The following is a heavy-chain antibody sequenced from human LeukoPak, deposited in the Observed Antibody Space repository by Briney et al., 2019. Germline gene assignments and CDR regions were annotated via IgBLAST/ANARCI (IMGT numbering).Heavy chain of an antibody. CDR1: GYTFTGYC. CDR3: ARDASICSGGSCFFLYYYDSSGYYLNDY. V-gene: IGHV1-18*04. CDR2: ISAYNGNT. J-gene: IGHJ4*02. Sequence: ASVKVSCKASGYTFTGYCMHWVRQAPGQGLEWMGWISAYNGNTNYAQKLQGRVTMTTDTSTSTAYMELRSLRSDDTAVYYCARDASICSGGSCFFLYYYDSSGYYLNDYWGQGTLVTVSS. D-gene: IGHD3-22*01.